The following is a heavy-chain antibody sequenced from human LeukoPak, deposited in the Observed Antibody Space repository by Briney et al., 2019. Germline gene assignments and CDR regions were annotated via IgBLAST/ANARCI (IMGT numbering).Heavy chain of an antibody. CDR2: IYYSGSA. CDR1: GGSISSSTYY. CDR3: ARVSSVWIKDYYYYMDV. V-gene: IGHV4-39*07. J-gene: IGHJ6*03. D-gene: IGHD5-12*01. Sequence: SETLSLACTVSGGSISSSTYYWGWIRQPPGKGLEWIGTIYYSGSAYYNPSLKSRVTISVDTSKNRFSLKVSSVTAADTAVYYCARVSSVWIKDYYYYMDVWGKGTTVTVSS.